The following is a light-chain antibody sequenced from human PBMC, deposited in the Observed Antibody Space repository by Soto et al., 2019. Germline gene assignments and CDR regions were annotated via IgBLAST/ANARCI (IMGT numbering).Light chain of an antibody. CDR2: LGS. Sequence: DMVMTRSPLSLPVTPGEPASISCRSSQSLLHSNGYTYLDWYLQKPGQSPQLLIYLGSNRAAGGPDRISDSGSGTDFTLKISRVEAGDVWVHYCVQARQPPPALGAGTNVDIK. CDR3: VQARQPPPA. CDR1: QSLLHSNGYTY. V-gene: IGKV2-28*01. J-gene: IGKJ3*01.